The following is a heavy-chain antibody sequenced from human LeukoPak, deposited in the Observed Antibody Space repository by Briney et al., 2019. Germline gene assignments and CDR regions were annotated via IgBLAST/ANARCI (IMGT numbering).Heavy chain of an antibody. CDR1: GSTFSSYW. CDR3: ARVGIVVVITYFDY. J-gene: IGHJ4*02. CDR2: IKQDGSEK. D-gene: IGHD3-22*01. V-gene: IGHV3-7*01. Sequence: GSPRLSCAASGSTFSSYWMSWVRQAPGKGLEWVANIKQDGSEKYYVDSVKGRFTISRDNAKNSLYLQMNSLRAEDTAVYYCARVGIVVVITYFDYWGQGTLVTVSS.